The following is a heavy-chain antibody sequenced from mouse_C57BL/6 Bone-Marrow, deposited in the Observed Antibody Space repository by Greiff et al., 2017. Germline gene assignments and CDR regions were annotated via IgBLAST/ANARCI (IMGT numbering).Heavy chain of an antibody. D-gene: IGHD1-1*01. CDR2: ILPGSGST. V-gene: IGHV1-9*01. J-gene: IGHJ2*01. CDR3: ARRVIYYYGSSPYYFDY. Sequence: VQLQESGAELMKPGASVKLSCKATGYTFTGYWIEWVKQRPGHGLEWIGEILPGSGSTNYHEKFKGKATFTADTSSNTAYMQLSSLTTEDSAIYYCARRVIYYYGSSPYYFDYWGQGTTLTVSS. CDR1: GYTFTGYW.